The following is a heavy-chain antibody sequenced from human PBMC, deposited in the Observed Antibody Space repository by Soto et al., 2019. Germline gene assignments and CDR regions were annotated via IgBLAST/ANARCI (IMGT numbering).Heavy chain of an antibody. CDR2: ISSSSSYI. D-gene: IGHD3-22*01. Sequence: GGSLRLSCAGSGCTFSRYSMNWVRQAPGKGLEWVSSISSSSSYIYYADSVKGRFTISRDNAKNSLYLQMNSLRAEDTAVYYCARDSPITMIVVVITVGAYGMDVWGQGTTVTVSS. CDR1: GCTFSRYS. V-gene: IGHV3-21*01. J-gene: IGHJ6*02. CDR3: ARDSPITMIVVVITVGAYGMDV.